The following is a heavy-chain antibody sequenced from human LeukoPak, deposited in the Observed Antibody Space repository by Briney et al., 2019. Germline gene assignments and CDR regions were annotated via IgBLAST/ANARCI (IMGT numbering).Heavy chain of an antibody. CDR2: INPNSGGT. V-gene: IGHV1-2*02. D-gene: IGHD6-13*01. Sequence: GASVKVSCKASGYTFTGYYMHWARLAPGQGLEWMGWINPNSGGTNYAQKFQGRVTMTRDTSISTAYMELSRLRSDDTAVYYCVRDRDSSSIGYWGQGTLVTVSS. CDR3: VRDRDSSSIGY. J-gene: IGHJ4*02. CDR1: GYTFTGYY.